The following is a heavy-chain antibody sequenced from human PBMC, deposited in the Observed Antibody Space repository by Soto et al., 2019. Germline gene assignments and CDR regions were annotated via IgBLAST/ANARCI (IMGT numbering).Heavy chain of an antibody. J-gene: IGHJ4*02. D-gene: IGHD6-25*01. CDR2: ITSTGGGST. CDR1: GFIFSTNG. V-gene: IGHV3-23*01. Sequence: PGGSLRLSCAASGFIFSTNGMSWVRQAPGKGLEWVSSITSTGGGSTDYADSVKGRFTISRDNSKNTLHLQMKSLRAEDTAVYYCARSREIIASAGSFDYWGQGTLVTVSS. CDR3: ARSREIIASAGSFDY.